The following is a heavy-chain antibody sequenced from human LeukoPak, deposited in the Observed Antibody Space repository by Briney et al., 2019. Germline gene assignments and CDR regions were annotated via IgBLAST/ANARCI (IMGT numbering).Heavy chain of an antibody. CDR1: GGSISPYY. V-gene: IGHV4-59*12. J-gene: IGHJ1*01. D-gene: IGHD3-22*01. CDR3: ASYYYDSSGYPSPVQH. Sequence: PPETLSLTCTVSGGSISPYYWSWIRQPPGKGLEWIAYIFYSGTTDYNPSLKSRVTISVDTSKNQFSLKLSSVTAADTAVYYCASYYYDSSGYPSPVQHWGQGTLVTVSS. CDR2: IFYSGTT.